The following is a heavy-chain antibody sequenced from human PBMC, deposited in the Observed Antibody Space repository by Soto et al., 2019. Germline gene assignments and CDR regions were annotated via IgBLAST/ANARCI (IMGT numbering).Heavy chain of an antibody. Sequence: SETLSLTCTVSGGSISSGGYYWSWIRQHPGKGLEWIGYINHSGSTNYNPSLKSRVTISVDTSKNQFSLKLSSVTAADTAVYYCARIGIDYYDSSGYYFFNQSDNWFDPWGQGTLVTVSS. CDR2: INHSGST. CDR3: ARIGIDYYDSSGYYFFNQSDNWFDP. V-gene: IGHV4-31*03. J-gene: IGHJ5*02. CDR1: GGSISSGGYY. D-gene: IGHD3-22*01.